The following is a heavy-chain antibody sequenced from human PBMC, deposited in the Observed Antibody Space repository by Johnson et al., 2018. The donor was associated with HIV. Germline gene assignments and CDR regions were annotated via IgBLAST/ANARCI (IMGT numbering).Heavy chain of an antibody. CDR2: INWNGGST. CDR1: GFTFDDYG. CDR3: AKESKWESRTPHAFDM. J-gene: IGHJ3*02. Sequence: VQLVESGGGVVRPGGSLRLSCAASGFTFDDYGMSWVRQGPGKGLEWVSGINWNGGSTGYADSVKGRFTISRDNAKNSLYLQMKSLRPEDTAVYYCAKESKWESRTPHAFDMWGQGTMVTVSS. V-gene: IGHV3-20*04. D-gene: IGHD1-26*01.